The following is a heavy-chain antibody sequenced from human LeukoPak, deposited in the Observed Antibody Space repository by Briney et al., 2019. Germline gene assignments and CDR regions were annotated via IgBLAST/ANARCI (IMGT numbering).Heavy chain of an antibody. D-gene: IGHD1-26*01. Sequence: TETLSLTCAVYGGSFSGYYWSWIRQPPGKGLEWIGEINHSGSTNYNPSLKSRVTISVDTSKNQFSLRLSSVTAADTAVYYCARDRLGAAGGFDYWGQGTLVTVSS. CDR1: GGSFSGYY. J-gene: IGHJ4*02. CDR3: ARDRLGAAGGFDY. CDR2: INHSGST. V-gene: IGHV4-34*01.